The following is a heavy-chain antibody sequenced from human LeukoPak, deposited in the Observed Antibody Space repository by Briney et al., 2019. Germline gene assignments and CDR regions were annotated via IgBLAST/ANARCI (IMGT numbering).Heavy chain of an antibody. D-gene: IGHD6-13*01. J-gene: IGHJ5*02. Sequence: SVKVSCKASGGTFSSYAISWVRQAPGQGLEWMGGIIPIFGTANYAQKFQGRVTITTDESTSTAYMELSSLRSEDTAVYYCARGSSWYEDFHNWFDPWGQGTLVTVSS. CDR2: IIPIFGTA. V-gene: IGHV1-69*05. CDR1: GGTFSSYA. CDR3: ARGSSWYEDFHNWFDP.